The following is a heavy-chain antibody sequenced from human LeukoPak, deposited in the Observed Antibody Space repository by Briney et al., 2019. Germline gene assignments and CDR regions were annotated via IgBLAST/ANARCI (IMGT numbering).Heavy chain of an antibody. CDR2: INPSGGST. CDR1: GYTFTSYY. Sequence: ASVKVSCKASGYTFTSYYMHWVRQAPGQGLEWMGIINPSGGSTTYAQKFQGRLTMTRDTSTTTVYMELSSLRSDDTAVYYCARDSRDCSSTSCYYFDYWGQGTLVTVSP. CDR3: ARDSRDCSSTSCYYFDY. V-gene: IGHV1-46*01. D-gene: IGHD2-2*01. J-gene: IGHJ4*02.